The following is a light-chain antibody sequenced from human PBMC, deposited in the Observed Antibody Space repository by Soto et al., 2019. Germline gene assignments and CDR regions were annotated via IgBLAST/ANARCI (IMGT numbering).Light chain of an antibody. CDR3: QQYNSYPYT. V-gene: IGKV1-5*01. J-gene: IGKJ2*01. Sequence: DIQMTQSPSTLSASVGDRVTITCRDCQSISSWLAWYQQKPGKAPKLLIYDASSLESGVPSRFSGSGSGTEFTLAISSLQPDDFATYYCQQYNSYPYTFGQGTKLEIK. CDR2: DAS. CDR1: QSISSW.